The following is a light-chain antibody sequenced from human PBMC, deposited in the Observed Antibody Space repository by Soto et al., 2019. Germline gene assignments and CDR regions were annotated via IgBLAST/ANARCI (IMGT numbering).Light chain of an antibody. CDR1: SSKIGAGHD. V-gene: IGLV1-40*01. CDR2: ADT. CDR3: QSYDSSLSGLYV. Sequence: QSLLTQPPSVSFAPGHRITISCTWRSSKIGAGHDVHWYRQVPGTAPKLLIFADTKRPSGVPDRFSGSKSGTSASLAITGLQAEDEADYYCQSYDSSLSGLYVFGTGTKVTAL. J-gene: IGLJ1*01.